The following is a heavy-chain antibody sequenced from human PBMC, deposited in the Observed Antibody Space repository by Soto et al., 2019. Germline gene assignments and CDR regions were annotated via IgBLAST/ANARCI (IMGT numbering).Heavy chain of an antibody. V-gene: IGHV5-10-1*01. D-gene: IGHD3-9*01. CDR2: IDPSDSYT. Sequence: GESLKISCKGSGYSFTSYWISWVRQMPGKGLEWMGRIDPSDSYTNYSPSFQGHVTISADKSISTAYLQWSSLKASDTAMYYCASWGYDILTGYSAGDYWGQGTLVTVS. CDR1: GYSFTSYW. J-gene: IGHJ4*02. CDR3: ASWGYDILTGYSAGDY.